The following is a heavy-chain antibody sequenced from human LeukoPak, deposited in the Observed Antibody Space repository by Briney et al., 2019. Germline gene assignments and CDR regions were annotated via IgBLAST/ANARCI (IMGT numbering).Heavy chain of an antibody. D-gene: IGHD3-22*01. CDR3: AKDLTAGGIGYRTNAFHI. CDR2: ISDSGGST. J-gene: IGHJ3*02. Sequence: GGSLRLSCATSGFTFTDYAMSWVRQAPGKGLEWVSAISDSGGSTYYADSVRGRFTISRDNSKNTLFLQMNSLRAEDTAVYYCAKDLTAGGIGYRTNAFHIRGQGTMVTVSS. V-gene: IGHV3-23*01. CDR1: GFTFTDYA.